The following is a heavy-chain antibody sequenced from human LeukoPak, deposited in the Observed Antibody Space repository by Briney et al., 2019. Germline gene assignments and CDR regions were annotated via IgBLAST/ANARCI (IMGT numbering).Heavy chain of an antibody. CDR3: ARDGYYDSSGYRKHDGFDI. CDR1: GFTVSTNY. Sequence: GGSLRLSCAASGFTVSTNYMSWVRQAPGKGLEWVSLIYSGGITQYADSVKGRFTIPSNNSNNTLYLQITSSRTEDAAAYQCARDGYYDSSGYRKHDGFDIWGQGTLVTVSS. CDR2: IYSGGIT. V-gene: IGHV3-66*01. J-gene: IGHJ3*02. D-gene: IGHD3-22*01.